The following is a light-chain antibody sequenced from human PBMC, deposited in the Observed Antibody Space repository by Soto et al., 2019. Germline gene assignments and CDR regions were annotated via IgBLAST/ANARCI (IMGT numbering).Light chain of an antibody. CDR2: GVS. CDR1: QSVTTN. Sequence: EIVMPQSPATLSVSPGDRATLSCRASQSVTTNFAWYQQKPGQAHRLLIYGVSTRATGTPTRFSGSGSETEFTLTISSLQSEEFAVYYCQQYIDWPRTVGQGTKVDIK. J-gene: IGKJ1*01. CDR3: QQYIDWPRT. V-gene: IGKV3-15*01.